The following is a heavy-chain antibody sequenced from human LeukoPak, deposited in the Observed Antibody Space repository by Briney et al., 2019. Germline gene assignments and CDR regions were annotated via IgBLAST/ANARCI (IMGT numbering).Heavy chain of an antibody. Sequence: GGSLRLSCAASGFTFSSYGMSWVRQAPGKGLEWVSAISGSGGSTYYADSVKGRFTISRDNSKNTLYLQMNSLRAEDTAVYYCASGNIVVVTAQHWGQGTLVTVSS. CDR2: ISGSGGST. D-gene: IGHD2-21*02. J-gene: IGHJ1*01. CDR3: ASGNIVVVTAQH. V-gene: IGHV3-23*01. CDR1: GFTFSSYG.